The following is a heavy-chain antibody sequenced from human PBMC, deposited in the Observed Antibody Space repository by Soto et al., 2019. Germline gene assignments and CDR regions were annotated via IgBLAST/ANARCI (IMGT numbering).Heavy chain of an antibody. V-gene: IGHV3-33*01. D-gene: IGHD1-26*01. Sequence: GGSLRLSCAASGFTFSSYGMHWVRQAPGKGLEWVAVIWYDGSNKYYADSVKGRFTISRDNSKNTLYLQMNSLRAEDTAVYYCARERVGATTGYFQHWGQGTLVTVSS. CDR2: IWYDGSNK. J-gene: IGHJ1*01. CDR1: GFTFSSYG. CDR3: ARERVGATTGYFQH.